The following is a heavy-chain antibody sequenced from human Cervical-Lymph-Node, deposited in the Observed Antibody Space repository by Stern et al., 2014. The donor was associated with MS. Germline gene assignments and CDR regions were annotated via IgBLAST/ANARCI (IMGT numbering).Heavy chain of an antibody. D-gene: IGHD3-3*01. CDR3: AACDFWSGYYIGY. V-gene: IGHV1-18*01. CDR1: GYTFTSYG. CDR2: ISDYNGKT. Sequence: QVQLVQSRAEVKQPGASGKASCKASGYTFTSYGISWVRQAPGQGLEWMAWISDYNGKTNYAPKPQGRVTSTPDTSTSTVDMAPRSLRSDDTAVYYCAACDFWSGYYIGYWGQGTLVTVSS. J-gene: IGHJ4*02.